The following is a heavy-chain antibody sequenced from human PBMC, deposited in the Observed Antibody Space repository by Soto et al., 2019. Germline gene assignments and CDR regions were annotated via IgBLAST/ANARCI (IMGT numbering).Heavy chain of an antibody. Sequence: QVQLVQSGAEVKKPGSSVKVSCKASGGTFSSYTISWVRQAPGQGLEWMGRIIPILGIANYAQKFQGRVTITADKSTSTAYMELSSLRSEDTAVYYCAREDGIAVAGFDYWGQGTLVTVSS. CDR3: AREDGIAVAGFDY. J-gene: IGHJ4*02. CDR1: GGTFSSYT. CDR2: IIPILGIA. D-gene: IGHD6-19*01. V-gene: IGHV1-69*08.